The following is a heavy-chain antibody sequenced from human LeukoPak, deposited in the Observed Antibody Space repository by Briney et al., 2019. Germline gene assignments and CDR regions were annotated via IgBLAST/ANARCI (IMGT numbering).Heavy chain of an antibody. J-gene: IGHJ4*02. CDR3: ASFRWGVGFEY. D-gene: IGHD3-16*01. V-gene: IGHV4-34*01. Sequence: SETLSLTCADYGGSFSGYYWSCIREPPRKGLEWIGEINHSGSTNYNPPFQSRLTISVDTSKYQFSLKLNSVTAADTAVYYCASFRWGVGFEYWGQGTLVTVSS. CDR2: INHSGST. CDR1: GGSFSGYY.